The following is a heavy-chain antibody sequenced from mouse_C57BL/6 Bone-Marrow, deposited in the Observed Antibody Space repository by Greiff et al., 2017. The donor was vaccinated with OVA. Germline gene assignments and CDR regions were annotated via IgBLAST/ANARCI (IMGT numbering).Heavy chain of an antibody. CDR3: ARPAYYSNYDYFDY. CDR2: IDPSDSYT. CDR1: GYTFTSYW. D-gene: IGHD2-5*01. V-gene: IGHV1-69*01. Sequence: QVQLQQPGAELVMPGASVKLSCKASGYTFTSYWMHWVKQRPGQGLEWIGEIDPSDSYTNYNQKFKGKSTLTVDKSSSTAYMQLSSLTSEDSAVYYCARPAYYSNYDYFDYWGQVTTLTVSS. J-gene: IGHJ2*01.